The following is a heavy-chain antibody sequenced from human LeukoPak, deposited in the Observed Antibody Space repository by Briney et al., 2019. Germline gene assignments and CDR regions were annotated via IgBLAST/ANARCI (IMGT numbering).Heavy chain of an antibody. Sequence: GGSLRLSCAASGFTLSSNYMSWVRQAPGRGLEWVSVIYSGGSTYYADSVKGRFTISRDNSKNTLYLQMNSLRAEDTAVYYCARSLSAAAVDYWGQGTLVTVSS. D-gene: IGHD3-16*01. CDR1: GFTLSSNY. J-gene: IGHJ4*02. V-gene: IGHV3-66*02. CDR3: ARSLSAAAVDY. CDR2: IYSGGST.